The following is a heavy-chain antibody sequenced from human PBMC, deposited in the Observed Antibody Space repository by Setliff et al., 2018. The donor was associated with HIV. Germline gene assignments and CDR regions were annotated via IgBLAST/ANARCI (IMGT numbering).Heavy chain of an antibody. J-gene: IGHJ4*02. CDR1: GGSISTYY. CDR3: ARGGFKWSGSYADY. Sequence: SETLSLTCTVSGGSISTYYWSWIRQPPGKGLEWIGSIYFTGSSDNNPSLKSRVTLPVDTSKHQFSLKLSSVTAADTAVYYCARGGFKWSGSYADYWGQGTLVTVSS. CDR2: IYFTGSS. V-gene: IGHV4-59*12. D-gene: IGHD1-26*01.